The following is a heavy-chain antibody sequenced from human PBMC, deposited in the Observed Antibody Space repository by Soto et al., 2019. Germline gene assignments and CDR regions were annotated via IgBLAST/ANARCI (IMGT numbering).Heavy chain of an antibody. V-gene: IGHV3-48*03. Sequence: GGSLRLSCEATGFTFSSHETNWIRQTPGKRLEWIAKISGSGSTINYADSVKGRFTSSRDNVQRTLHLQMDSLRVEDTGVYYCARGGVYWGRGTLVTVSS. CDR1: GFTFSSHE. J-gene: IGHJ1*01. D-gene: IGHD2-8*01. CDR3: ARGGVY. CDR2: ISGSGSTI.